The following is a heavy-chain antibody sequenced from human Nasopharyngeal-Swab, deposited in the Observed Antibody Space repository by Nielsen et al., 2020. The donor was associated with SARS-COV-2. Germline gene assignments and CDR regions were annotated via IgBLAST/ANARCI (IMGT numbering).Heavy chain of an antibody. Sequence: GESLKISWAASGFTFSSYWMSWVRQAPGKGLEWVANIKQDGSEKYYVDSVKGRFTISRDNAKNSLYLQMNSLRAEDTAVYYCARVTGLGGYYYDSSGYPNWFDPWGQGTLVTVSS. CDR2: IKQDGSEK. J-gene: IGHJ5*02. V-gene: IGHV3-7*01. CDR1: GFTFSSYW. D-gene: IGHD3-22*01. CDR3: ARVTGLGGYYYDSSGYPNWFDP.